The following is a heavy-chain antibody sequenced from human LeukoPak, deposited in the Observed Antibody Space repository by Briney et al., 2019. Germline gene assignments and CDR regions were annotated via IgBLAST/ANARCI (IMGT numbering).Heavy chain of an antibody. CDR3: ARLCRRGGGKLFDY. CDR2: MNPNSGNT. Sequence: ASVKVSCKASGYTFTSYDINWVRQATGQGLEWMGWMNPNSGNTGYAQKFQGRVTITRNTSISTAYMELSSLRSEDTAVYYCARLCRRGGGKLFDYWGQGTLVTVSS. CDR1: GYTFTSYD. V-gene: IGHV1-8*03. J-gene: IGHJ4*02. D-gene: IGHD4-23*01.